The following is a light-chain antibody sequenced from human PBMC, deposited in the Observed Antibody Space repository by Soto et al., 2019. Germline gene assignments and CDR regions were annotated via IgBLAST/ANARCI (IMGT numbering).Light chain of an antibody. Sequence: DIQMTQSPSSLSASVGDRVTITCRASQSISSYLNWYQQKPGKAPKLLIYAASSLQSGVPSRFGGSGSGTDFTLTISSLQPEDFATYYCQQSYSTPWTFGQGTRVDI. CDR1: QSISSY. J-gene: IGKJ1*01. CDR2: AAS. CDR3: QQSYSTPWT. V-gene: IGKV1-39*01.